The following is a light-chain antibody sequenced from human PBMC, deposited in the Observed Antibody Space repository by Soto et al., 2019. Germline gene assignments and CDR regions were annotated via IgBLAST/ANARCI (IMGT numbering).Light chain of an antibody. CDR2: GAS. V-gene: IGKV3-20*01. CDR1: QSVSSSY. J-gene: IGKJ2*01. CDR3: QQYGSSPPYT. Sequence: ESVLTQSPGTLSLSPGERATLSCRASQSVSSSYLAWYQQNPGQAPRLLIYGASSRATGIPDRFSGSGSGTDFTLTISRLEPEDFAVYYCQQYGSSPPYTFGQGTKLEI.